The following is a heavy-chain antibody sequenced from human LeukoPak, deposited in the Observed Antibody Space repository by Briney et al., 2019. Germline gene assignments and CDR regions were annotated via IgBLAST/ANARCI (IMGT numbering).Heavy chain of an antibody. J-gene: IGHJ4*02. D-gene: IGHD3-3*01. Sequence: ASVKVSCKASGYTFTSYDINWVRQATGQGLERMGWMNPNSGNTGYAQKFQGRVTITRNTSISTAYMELSSLRSEDTAVYYCARGSPDGGKLRFLEWYTRNFDYWGQGTLVTVSS. CDR1: GYTFTSYD. V-gene: IGHV1-8*03. CDR3: ARGSPDGGKLRFLEWYTRNFDY. CDR2: MNPNSGNT.